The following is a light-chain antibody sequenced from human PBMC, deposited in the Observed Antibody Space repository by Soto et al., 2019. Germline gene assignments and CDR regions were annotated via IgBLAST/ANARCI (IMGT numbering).Light chain of an antibody. V-gene: IGKV3-15*01. Sequence: EIVMTQSPATLDVSPGKRVALSFRASQSVTSNLAWYQQKPPQATRLIIYGASTRANGIPARFSGSGSGTEFTLTISSLQSQDFAAYYYQQYNNWDPITFGQGTRLEIK. CDR3: QQYNNWDPIT. J-gene: IGKJ5*01. CDR2: GAS. CDR1: QSVTSN.